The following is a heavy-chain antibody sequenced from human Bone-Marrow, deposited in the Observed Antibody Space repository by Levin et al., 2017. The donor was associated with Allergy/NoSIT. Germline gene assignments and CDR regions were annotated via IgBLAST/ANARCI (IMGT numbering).Heavy chain of an antibody. Sequence: GASVKVSCTASGYTFSIYNVHWVRQAPGQGLEWMGIITPSGGATHYARSFQGRVSMTSDMSTSTIYLELSSLRSEDTAVYYCVRDSTFYYDSTGSEVTTPGAFDLWGQGTMVTVSS. V-gene: IGHV1-46*01. CDR3: VRDSTFYYDSTGSEVTTPGAFDL. J-gene: IGHJ3*01. CDR2: ITPSGGAT. D-gene: IGHD3-22*01. CDR1: GYTFSIYN.